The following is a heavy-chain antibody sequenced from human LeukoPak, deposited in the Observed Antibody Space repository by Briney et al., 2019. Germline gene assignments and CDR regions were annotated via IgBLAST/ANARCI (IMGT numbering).Heavy chain of an antibody. J-gene: IGHJ4*02. D-gene: IGHD5-12*01. V-gene: IGHV4-34*01. Sequence: SETLSLTCAVYGGSFSGYYWSWIRQPPGKGLEWIGEINHSGSTNYNPSLKSRVTISVDTSKNQFSLKLSSVTAADTAVYYCARDGVGYGVDYWGQGTLVTVSS. CDR3: ARDGVGYGVDY. CDR1: GGSFSGYY. CDR2: INHSGST.